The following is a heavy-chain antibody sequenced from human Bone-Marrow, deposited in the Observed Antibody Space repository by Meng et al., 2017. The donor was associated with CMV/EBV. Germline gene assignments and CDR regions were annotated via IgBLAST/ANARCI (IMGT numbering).Heavy chain of an antibody. CDR1: GYTFTSYY. V-gene: IGHV1-46*01. CDR3: ASDGNRFWSGYHPQFWFDP. CDR2: INPSGGST. D-gene: IGHD3-3*01. Sequence: ASVKVSCKASGYTFTSYYMHWVRQAPGQGLEWMGIINPSGGSTSYAQKFQGRVTMTRDTSTSTVYMELSSLRSEDTAVYYCASDGNRFWSGYHPQFWFDPWGQGTLVTVSS. J-gene: IGHJ5*02.